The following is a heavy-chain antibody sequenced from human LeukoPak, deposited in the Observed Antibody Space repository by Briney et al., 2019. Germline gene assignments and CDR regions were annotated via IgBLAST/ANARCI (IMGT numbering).Heavy chain of an antibody. Sequence: GGSLRLSCVVSGFSVSSNYMSWVRQAPGKGLEWVSEICSGGSTYYADSVKGRFTISRDNSKNTLYLPMNSLRAEDTAVYHCAREAGLYDSSGYYLDYWGQGTLVTVSS. CDR2: ICSGGST. J-gene: IGHJ4*02. CDR1: GFSVSSNY. D-gene: IGHD3-22*01. CDR3: AREAGLYDSSGYYLDY. V-gene: IGHV3-66*01.